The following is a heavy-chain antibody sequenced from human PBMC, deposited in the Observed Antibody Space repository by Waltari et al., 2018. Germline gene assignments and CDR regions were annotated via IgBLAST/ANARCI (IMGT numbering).Heavy chain of an antibody. V-gene: IGHV3-30-3*01. CDR2: ISYEGSNK. D-gene: IGHD1-26*01. CDR1: GFTFSSYA. Sequence: QVQLVESGGGVVQPGRSLRLSCAASGFTFSSYAMHWVRQAPGKGLEGVAVISYEGSNKYYAASVKGRFTISRDNSKNTLYLQMNSLRAEDTAVYYCARGMGWELLLCDFDYWGQGTLVTVSS. CDR3: ARGMGWELLLCDFDY. J-gene: IGHJ4*02.